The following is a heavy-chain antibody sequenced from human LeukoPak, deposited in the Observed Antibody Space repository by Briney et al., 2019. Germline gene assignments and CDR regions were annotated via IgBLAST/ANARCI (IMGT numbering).Heavy chain of an antibody. CDR3: AKRWGSYHFDY. D-gene: IGHD1-26*01. J-gene: IGHJ4*02. Sequence: GGSLRLSCAASGFTFSSYAMSGVRQAPGKGLEGVSAISGSGGSTYYADSVKGRFTISRDNYKNTLYLQMNSLRAEDTAVYYCAKRWGSYHFDYWGQGTLVTVSS. V-gene: IGHV3-23*01. CDR1: GFTFSSYA. CDR2: ISGSGGST.